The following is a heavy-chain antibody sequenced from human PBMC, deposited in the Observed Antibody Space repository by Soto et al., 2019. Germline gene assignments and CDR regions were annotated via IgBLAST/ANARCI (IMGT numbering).Heavy chain of an antibody. Sequence: ASVKLSCTASRYAFTTYAMHWVCHAPGQTLEWMGWISAGNGNPKYSQKFQGRVTITRDRSASTAYRELSSLRSEDTAVYYCARALLGSGIYDNAFDYWRHGTQVTVSS. V-gene: IGHV1-3*01. CDR1: RYAFTTYA. CDR3: ARALLGSGIYDNAFDY. CDR2: ISAGNGNP. D-gene: IGHD3-10*01. J-gene: IGHJ4*01.